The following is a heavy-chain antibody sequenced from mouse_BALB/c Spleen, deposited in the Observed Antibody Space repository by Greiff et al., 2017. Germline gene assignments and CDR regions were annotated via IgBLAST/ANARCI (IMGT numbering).Heavy chain of an antibody. CDR2: IWAGGST. Sequence: QVQLKESGPGLVAPSQSLSITCTVSGFSLTSYGVHWVRQPPGKGLEWLGVIWAGGSTNYNSALMSRLSISKDNSKSQVFLKMNSLQTDDTAMYYCARDRANWDAMDYWGQGTSVTVSS. CDR3: ARDRANWDAMDY. J-gene: IGHJ4*01. D-gene: IGHD4-1*01. V-gene: IGHV2-9*02. CDR1: GFSLTSYG.